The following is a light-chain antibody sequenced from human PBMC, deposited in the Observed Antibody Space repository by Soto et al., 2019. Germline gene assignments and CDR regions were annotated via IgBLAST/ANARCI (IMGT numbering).Light chain of an antibody. CDR1: QSVKNY. CDR2: DAS. Sequence: TVLTHSPATLSFSPWDRATLSFSSSQSVKNYLLWFQQKPGQAPRLLIYDASNRATGIPARFSGSGSGTDFTLTISSLQSEDFAVYYCKQYKNWPLFGQGTRLEIK. V-gene: IGKV3-11*01. CDR3: KQYKNWPL. J-gene: IGKJ5*01.